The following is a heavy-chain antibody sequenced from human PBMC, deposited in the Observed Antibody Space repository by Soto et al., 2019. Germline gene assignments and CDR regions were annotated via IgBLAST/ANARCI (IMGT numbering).Heavy chain of an antibody. Sequence: QVQLVHSGAEVKKPGASVKVSCKASGYTFTRYAMHWVRQAPGQRLEWMGWINAGNGNTKYSQKFQGRVTITTDTSASTAYMELSSLRSEDTAVCYCARDGAVAGDSNFDYWGQGTLVTVSS. CDR2: INAGNGNT. V-gene: IGHV1-3*01. J-gene: IGHJ4*02. CDR3: ARDGAVAGDSNFDY. CDR1: GYTFTRYA. D-gene: IGHD6-19*01.